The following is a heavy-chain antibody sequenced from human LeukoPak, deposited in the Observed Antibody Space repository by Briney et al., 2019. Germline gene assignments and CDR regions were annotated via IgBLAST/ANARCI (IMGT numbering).Heavy chain of an antibody. CDR2: ISSSSSYI. J-gene: IGHJ4*02. Sequence: AGGSLRLSCAASGFTFSSDVMHWVRQAPGKGLGWVSSISSSSSYIYYADSVKGRFTISRDNAKNSLYLQMNSLRAEDTAVYYCARVRPGYSGYAWGQGTLVTVSS. V-gene: IGHV3-21*01. D-gene: IGHD5-12*01. CDR1: GFTFSSDV. CDR3: ARVRPGYSGYA.